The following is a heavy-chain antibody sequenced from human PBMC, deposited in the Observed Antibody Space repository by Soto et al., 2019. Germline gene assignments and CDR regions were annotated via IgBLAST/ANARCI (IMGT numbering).Heavy chain of an antibody. D-gene: IGHD1-1*01. J-gene: IGHJ4*02. CDR1: GFTFSMYW. CDR2: INDDGIST. V-gene: IGHV3-74*01. CDR3: TRGPRSTSTGTGAF. Sequence: GGSLRLSCEASGFTFSMYWMHWVRQVPGKGPEWVSRINDDGISTNYADSVKGRFTISRDNAKNTLYLQMNALRVEDTAVYYCTRGPRSTSTGTGAFWGQGTLVTSPQ.